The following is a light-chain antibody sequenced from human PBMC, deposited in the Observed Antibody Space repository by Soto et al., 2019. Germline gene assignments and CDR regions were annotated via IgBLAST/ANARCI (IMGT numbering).Light chain of an antibody. V-gene: IGKV3-15*01. CDR1: QSVSSN. CDR2: GAS. CDR3: QQYNNWPA. Sequence: EIVMTQSAATLSVSPGQSATLSCRASQSVSSNLAWYQQKPGQAPRLLIYGASTRATGIPARFSGSGSGTESTLTISSLKSEDFAVYYCQQYNNWPAFGQGTKVDIK. J-gene: IGKJ1*01.